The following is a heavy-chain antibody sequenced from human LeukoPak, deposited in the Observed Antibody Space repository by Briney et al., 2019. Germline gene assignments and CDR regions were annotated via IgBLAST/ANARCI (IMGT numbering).Heavy chain of an antibody. Sequence: GGSLRLSCAASGFTFDDYAMHWVRQAPGKGLEWVSGISWNSGSIGYADSVKGRFTISRDNAKNSLYLQMNSLRAEDTALYYCAKGLGFGELYDAFDIWGQGTMVTVSS. CDR2: ISWNSGSI. J-gene: IGHJ3*02. V-gene: IGHV3-9*01. D-gene: IGHD3-10*01. CDR1: GFTFDDYA. CDR3: AKGLGFGELYDAFDI.